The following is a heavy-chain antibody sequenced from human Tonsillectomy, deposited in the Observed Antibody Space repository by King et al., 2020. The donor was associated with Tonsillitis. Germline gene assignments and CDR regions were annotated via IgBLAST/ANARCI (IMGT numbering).Heavy chain of an antibody. J-gene: IGHJ6*02. CDR3: AKEVGGLAGGEYYYRMDV. CDR2: ISFDGSHK. CDR1: GFTFSSYG. Sequence: VQLVESGGGVVQPGRSLRLSCAASGFTFSSYGIHWVRQAPGKGLEWVAVISFDGSHKYYADSVKGRFTISRDNSKNTLYLQMFSLRAADTAVYYCAKEVGGLAGGEYYYRMDVWGQGTTVTVSS. D-gene: IGHD6-13*01. V-gene: IGHV3-30*18.